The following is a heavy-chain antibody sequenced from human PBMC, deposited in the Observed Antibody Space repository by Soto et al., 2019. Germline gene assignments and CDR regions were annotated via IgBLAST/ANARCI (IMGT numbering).Heavy chain of an antibody. V-gene: IGHV4-34*01. Sequence: SETLSLTCAVYGGSFSGYYWSWIRQPPGKGLEWIGEINHSGSTNYNPSLKSRVTISVDTSKNQFSLKLSSVTAAETAVYYCADLLQYFDYWGQGNLVTVSS. J-gene: IGHJ4*02. CDR1: GGSFSGYY. D-gene: IGHD3-10*01. CDR2: INHSGST. CDR3: ADLLQYFDY.